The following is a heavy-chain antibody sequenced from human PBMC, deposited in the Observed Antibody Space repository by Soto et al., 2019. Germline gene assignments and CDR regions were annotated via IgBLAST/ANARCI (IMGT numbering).Heavy chain of an antibody. Sequence: VSCTASGSSFTNYGISWVRQAPGQGLEWMGWINVYNGNINYAQNFQGRVTMTTDTSTSTAYMELRSLRSDDTAVYSCARKKDLYFGMDVWGQGTTVTVSS. V-gene: IGHV1-18*04. J-gene: IGHJ6*02. CDR2: INVYNGNI. D-gene: IGHD2-15*01. CDR1: GSSFTNYG. CDR3: ARKKDLYFGMDV.